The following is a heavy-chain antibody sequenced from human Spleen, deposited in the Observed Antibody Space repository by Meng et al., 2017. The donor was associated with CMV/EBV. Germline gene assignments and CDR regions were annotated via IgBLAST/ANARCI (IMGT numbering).Heavy chain of an antibody. J-gene: IGHJ4*02. Sequence: GGSLRLSCAASGFTFINYAMHWVRQPPGKGLEWAAVISYDGSSKYYADSVKGRFTISRDESNNTLYLQMNSLRAEDTAVYYCARDLVDGSGSFVPFDYWGQGTLVTVSS. V-gene: IGHV3-30-3*01. CDR2: ISYDGSSK. CDR3: ARDLVDGSGSFVPFDY. D-gene: IGHD3-10*01. CDR1: GFTFINYA.